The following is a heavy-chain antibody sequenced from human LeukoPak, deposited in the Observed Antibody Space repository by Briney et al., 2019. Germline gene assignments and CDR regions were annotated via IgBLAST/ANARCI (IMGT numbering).Heavy chain of an antibody. CDR1: GYSFTSYW. D-gene: IGHD3-22*01. J-gene: IGHJ3*02. Sequence: GESLKISCKGSGYSFTSYWIGWVRQMPGKGLEWMGIIYPGDSDTRYSPSFQGQVTISADKSISTAYLQWSSLKASDTAMYYCAVSPDPNYYDSSGYLPYAFDIWGQGTMVTVSS. CDR3: AVSPDPNYYDSSGYLPYAFDI. CDR2: IYPGDSDT. V-gene: IGHV5-51*01.